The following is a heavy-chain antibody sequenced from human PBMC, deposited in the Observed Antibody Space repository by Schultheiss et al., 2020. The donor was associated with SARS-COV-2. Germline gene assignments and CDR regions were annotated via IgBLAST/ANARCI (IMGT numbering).Heavy chain of an antibody. CDR3: ARAVLWFRELWHGMDV. Sequence: GESLKISCAASGFTFSSYWMHWVRQAPGKGLVWVSRINSDGSSTSYADSVKGRFTISRDNAKNTLYLQMNSLRAEDTAVYYCARAVLWFRELWHGMDVWGQGTTVTVSS. V-gene: IGHV3-74*01. D-gene: IGHD3-10*01. J-gene: IGHJ6*02. CDR2: INSDGSST. CDR1: GFTFSSYW.